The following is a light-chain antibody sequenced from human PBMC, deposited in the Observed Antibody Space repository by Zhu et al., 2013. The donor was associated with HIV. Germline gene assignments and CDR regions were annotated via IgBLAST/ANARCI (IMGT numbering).Light chain of an antibody. V-gene: IGLV2-14*01. Sequence: QSALTQPASVSGSPGQSITISCTGTSSDVGGYNYVSWYQQHPGKAPKLMIYEVSYRPSGVSNRFSGSKSGNTASLTISGLQAEDEADYYCSSYTSSIVKVFGGGTKLTVL. CDR2: EVS. CDR1: SSDVGGYNY. J-gene: IGLJ2*01. CDR3: SSYTSSIVKV.